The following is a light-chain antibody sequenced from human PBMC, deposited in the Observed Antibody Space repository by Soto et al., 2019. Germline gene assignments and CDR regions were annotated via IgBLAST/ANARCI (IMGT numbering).Light chain of an antibody. J-gene: IGLJ3*02. CDR1: SSDVGGYNY. V-gene: IGLV2-14*01. Sequence: QSALTQPASVSGSPGQSITIPCTGTSSDVGGYNYVSWYHHHPGKAPKLIIYEVSNRPSGVSNRFSGSKSGNTASLTISGLQAEDEADYHCSSYTSSGTWVFGGGTKLTV. CDR2: EVS. CDR3: SSYTSSGTWV.